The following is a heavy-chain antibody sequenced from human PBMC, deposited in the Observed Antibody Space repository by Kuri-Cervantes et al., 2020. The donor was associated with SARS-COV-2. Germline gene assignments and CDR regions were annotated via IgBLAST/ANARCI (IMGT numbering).Heavy chain of an antibody. CDR1: GGSISSSSYY. CDR2: IYYSGST. CDR3: ARGSNWGNVPLDY. Sequence: ESLKISCTVSGGSISSSSYYWGWIRQPPGKGLEWIGSIYYSGSTYYNPSLKSRVTISVDTSKNQFSLKLSSVTAADTAVYYCARGSNWGNVPLDYWGQETLVTVSS. V-gene: IGHV4-39*07. J-gene: IGHJ4*02. D-gene: IGHD7-27*01.